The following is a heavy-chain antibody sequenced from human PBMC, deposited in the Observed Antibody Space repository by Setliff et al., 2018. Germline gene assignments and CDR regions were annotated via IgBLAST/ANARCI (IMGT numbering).Heavy chain of an antibody. Sequence: SGPTLVNPTQTLTLTRTFSGFSLSTSGMCVSWIRQPPGKALEWLARIDWDDDKYYSTSLKTRLTISKDTSKNQVVLTMTNMDPVDTATYYCARMYCSGGSCYLDYWGQGTLVTVS. D-gene: IGHD2-15*01. CDR1: GFSLSTSGMC. J-gene: IGHJ4*02. CDR2: IDWDDDK. V-gene: IGHV2-70*11. CDR3: ARMYCSGGSCYLDY.